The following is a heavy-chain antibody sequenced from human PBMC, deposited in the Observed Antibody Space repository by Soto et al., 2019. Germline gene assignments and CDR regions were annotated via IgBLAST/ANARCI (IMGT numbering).Heavy chain of an antibody. CDR1: GGTFSNYA. D-gene: IGHD3-22*01. V-gene: IGHV1-69*13. CDR3: ERDGTLYDSSGYYYLY. CDR2: IIPIFGTA. J-gene: IGHJ4*02. Sequence: SVKVSCKASGGTFSNYAISWVRQAPGQGLGWMGGIIPIFGTANYAQKFQGRVTITADESTRTAYMELSSLRSEDTAVYYCERDGTLYDSSGYYYLYWGQGTLVTVS.